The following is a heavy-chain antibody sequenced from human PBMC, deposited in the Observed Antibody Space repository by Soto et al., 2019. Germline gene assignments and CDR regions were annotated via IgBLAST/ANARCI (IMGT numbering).Heavy chain of an antibody. J-gene: IGHJ5*02. V-gene: IGHV3-9*01. CDR1: GFTFDNCA. CDR2: ISWASTTV. Sequence: EVQLVESGGGLVQPGRSLRLSCSASGFTFDNCAMHWVRQAPGKGLEWVSGISWASTTVGYADSVKGRFTISRDDAKNSPYLQMNSLRREDTALYYCVQGRYPTMATPLDHGGQGTLVTVSS. D-gene: IGHD1-1*01. CDR3: VQGRYPTMATPLDH.